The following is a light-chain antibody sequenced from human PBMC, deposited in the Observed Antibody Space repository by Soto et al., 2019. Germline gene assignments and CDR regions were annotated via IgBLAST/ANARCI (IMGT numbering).Light chain of an antibody. CDR2: AAF. V-gene: IGKV1-9*01. CDR3: QQLNSYTIT. Sequence: DIQLTQSPSFLSASVGDRVTITCRASQGISSYLAWYAQKPGKAPKLLIYAAFTLQSGVPSRFSGSGAGTECTRTISSLQPEDVATDYCQQLNSYTITFGQGTRLEIK. J-gene: IGKJ5*01. CDR1: QGISSY.